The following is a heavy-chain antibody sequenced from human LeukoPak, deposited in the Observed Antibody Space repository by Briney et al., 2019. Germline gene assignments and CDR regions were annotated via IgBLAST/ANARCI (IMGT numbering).Heavy chain of an antibody. CDR1: GFTFSSYA. V-gene: IGHV3-23*01. CDR2: ISASGGDT. CDR3: AKGFRRQLVGYHPIT. J-gene: IGHJ4*02. Sequence: PGGSLRLSCAASGFTFSSYAMSWVRQAPGKGLEWVAGISASGGDTYYADSVKGRFTITRDNSKDTLYLELNSLRAEDTAVYYCAKGFRRQLVGYHPITWGQGTLVTVSS. D-gene: IGHD6-13*01.